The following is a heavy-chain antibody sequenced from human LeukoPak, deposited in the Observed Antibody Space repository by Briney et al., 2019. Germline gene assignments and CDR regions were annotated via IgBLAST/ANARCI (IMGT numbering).Heavy chain of an antibody. V-gene: IGHV3-21*01. CDR1: GFSFSSFS. D-gene: IGHD6-19*01. CDR3: ARDLGYSSGPNH. CDR2: ISGGSSFT. J-gene: IGHJ5*02. Sequence: GGSLRLSCAASGFSFSSFSMNWVRQAPGKGLEWVSYISGGSSFTYYVDSVKGRFTISRDNAKNSLYLQMNSLRAEDTAVYYCARDLGYSSGPNHWGQGTRVTVSS.